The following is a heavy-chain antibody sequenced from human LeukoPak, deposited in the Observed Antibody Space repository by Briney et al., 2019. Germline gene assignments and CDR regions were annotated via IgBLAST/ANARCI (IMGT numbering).Heavy chain of an antibody. Sequence: GGSLGLSCAASGFSVSSNYMIWVRQGPGKGLECVSVISNDGDTYYADSVKGRFTISRDTSKNTVSLQMNSLSAEDTAVYWCAGDKTTGGWYEIEYWGQGTLVTVSS. CDR2: ISNDGDT. J-gene: IGHJ4*02. CDR3: AGDKTTGGWYEIEY. D-gene: IGHD6-19*01. CDR1: GFSVSSNY. V-gene: IGHV3-53*01.